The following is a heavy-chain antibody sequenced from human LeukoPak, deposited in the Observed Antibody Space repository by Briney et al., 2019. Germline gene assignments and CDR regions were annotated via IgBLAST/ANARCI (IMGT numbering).Heavy chain of an antibody. CDR2: IWSDGSKK. CDR1: GFTFSGYG. J-gene: IGHJ4*02. Sequence: GRSLRLSCAASGFTFSGYGMHWVRQAPGKGLEWVAFIWSDGSKKYYADSVKGRFTVSRDNSKNTLFLQLNSLRAEDTAVYYCARDRGGGSYFDYWGQGALVTVSS. V-gene: IGHV3-33*08. CDR3: ARDRGGGSYFDY. D-gene: IGHD1-26*01.